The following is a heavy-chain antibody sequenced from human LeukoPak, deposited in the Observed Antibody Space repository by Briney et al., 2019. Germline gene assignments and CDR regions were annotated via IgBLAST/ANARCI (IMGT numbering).Heavy chain of an antibody. V-gene: IGHV4-34*01. CDR1: GGSFSGYY. J-gene: IGHJ3*02. Sequence: SETLSLTCAVYGGSFSGYYWSWIRQPPGKGLEWIGEINHSGSTNYNPSLKSRVTISVDTSKNQFSLKLSSVTAADTAVYYCARAAVAATPGDAFDIWGQGTMVTVSS. CDR3: ARAAVAATPGDAFDI. D-gene: IGHD2-15*01. CDR2: INHSGST.